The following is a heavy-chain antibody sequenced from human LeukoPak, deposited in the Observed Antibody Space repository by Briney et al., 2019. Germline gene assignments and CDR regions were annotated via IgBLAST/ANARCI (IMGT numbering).Heavy chain of an antibody. J-gene: IGHJ4*02. Sequence: GGSLRVSCAASGFIFSGCSLSWVRQAPGKGLEWVATINEVGSKTYYDDSVKGRFTISRDNAKNSLYLEMSSLRAEDTAVYYCARLLGTVTTFDYWGQGTLVTVSS. CDR2: INEVGSKT. D-gene: IGHD4-11*01. CDR3: ARLLGTVTTFDY. CDR1: GFIFSGCS. V-gene: IGHV3-7*01.